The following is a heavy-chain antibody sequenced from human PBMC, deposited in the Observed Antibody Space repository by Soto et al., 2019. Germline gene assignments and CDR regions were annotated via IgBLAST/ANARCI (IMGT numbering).Heavy chain of an antibody. V-gene: IGHV1-69*13. D-gene: IGHD3-22*01. Sequence: SVKVSCKASGGTFSSYAISWVRQAPGQGLEWMGGIIPIFGTANYAQKFQGRVTITADESTSTAYMELSSLRSEDTAAYYCASGDYYDSSGYVDYWGQGTLVTVSS. CDR1: GGTFSSYA. CDR3: ASGDYYDSSGYVDY. CDR2: IIPIFGTA. J-gene: IGHJ4*02.